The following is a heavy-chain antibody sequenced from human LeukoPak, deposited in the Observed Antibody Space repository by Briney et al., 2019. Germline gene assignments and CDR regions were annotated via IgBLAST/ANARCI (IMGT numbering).Heavy chain of an antibody. J-gene: IGHJ5*02. V-gene: IGHV4-4*07. CDR1: GVSINSYY. Sequence: SETLSLTCSVSGVSINSYYWSWIRQPAGKGLEWIGRIYASGSTNYNPSLMSRITMSVDRSKNQFSLKLNSVTAADTAVYYCARESSSWYRHWFDPWGQGTLVTVSS. CDR3: ARESSSWYRHWFDP. D-gene: IGHD6-13*01. CDR2: IYASGST.